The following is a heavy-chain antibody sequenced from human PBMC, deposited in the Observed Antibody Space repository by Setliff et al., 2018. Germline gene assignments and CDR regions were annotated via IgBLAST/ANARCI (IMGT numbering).Heavy chain of an antibody. D-gene: IGHD3-22*01. V-gene: IGHV4-59*01. Sequence: PSETLSLTCSVSGASISGYYWSWIRQSPAKGLEWIGSLYYGGSTSYNPSLKSRVTMSVDTSKGQFSLKLSSVTAADTALYYCVREGDTSGYYYGGGFDYWGQGIPVTVSS. CDR3: VREGDTSGYYYGGGFDY. J-gene: IGHJ4*02. CDR2: LYYGGST. CDR1: GASISGYY.